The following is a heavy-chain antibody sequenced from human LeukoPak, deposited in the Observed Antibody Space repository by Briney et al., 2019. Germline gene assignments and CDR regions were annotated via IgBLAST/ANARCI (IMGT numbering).Heavy chain of an antibody. CDR3: ARDGSNWSNDYYHGVDV. J-gene: IGHJ6*02. V-gene: IGHV4-59*02. CDR1: GDSVTTYY. Sequence: SETLSLTCTVSGDSVTTYYWSWIRQPLGKGLEWLGYVYYSGSATYNPSLKSRVTISVDTSKNQFSLRLSSVTAADTAVYYCARDGSNWSNDYYHGVDVWGQGTTVTVSS. D-gene: IGHD4-11*01. CDR2: VYYSGSA.